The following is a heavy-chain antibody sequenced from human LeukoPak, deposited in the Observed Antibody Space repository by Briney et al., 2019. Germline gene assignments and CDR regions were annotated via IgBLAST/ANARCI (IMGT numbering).Heavy chain of an antibody. Sequence: GGSLRLSCAASGFTFSTYWMHWVRQAPGKGLVWVSRINTDGSSTAYADSVKGRFTISRDNAKNTLYLQMNSLRAEDTAVYYCARDKAVIPTSNIDYWGQGTLVTVS. D-gene: IGHD2-21*01. CDR2: INTDGSST. V-gene: IGHV3-74*01. CDR1: GFTFSTYW. J-gene: IGHJ4*02. CDR3: ARDKAVIPTSNIDY.